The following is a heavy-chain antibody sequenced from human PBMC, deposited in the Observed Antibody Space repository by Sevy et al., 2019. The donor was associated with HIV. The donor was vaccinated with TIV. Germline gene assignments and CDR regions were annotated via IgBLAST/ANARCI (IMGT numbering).Heavy chain of an antibody. V-gene: IGHV3-33*01. CDR3: ARGSLYSSGWSESLDY. J-gene: IGHJ4*02. Sequence: GGSLRLSCVASGFTFGTYGMDWVRQAPGKGLEWVAVIWYDGSNKYYGDSVKGRFPISRDNSKNTLYLQMNSLRAEDTAVYYCARGSLYSSGWSESLDYWGQGTLVTVSS. CDR1: GFTFGTYG. D-gene: IGHD6-19*01. CDR2: IWYDGSNK.